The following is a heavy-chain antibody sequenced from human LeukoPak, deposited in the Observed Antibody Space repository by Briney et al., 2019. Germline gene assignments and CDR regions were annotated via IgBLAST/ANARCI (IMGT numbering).Heavy chain of an antibody. J-gene: IGHJ4*02. CDR1: GGSISSGGYY. CDR2: IYYSGGT. CDR3: AREHMGEVVPMADY. Sequence: SETLSLTCTVSGGSISSGGYYWSWIRQHPGKGLEWIGYIYYSGGTYYNPSLKSRVTISVDTSTNQFSLRLTSVTAADTAVYYCAREHMGEVVPMADYWGQGTLVTVSS. V-gene: IGHV4-31*03. D-gene: IGHD3-22*01.